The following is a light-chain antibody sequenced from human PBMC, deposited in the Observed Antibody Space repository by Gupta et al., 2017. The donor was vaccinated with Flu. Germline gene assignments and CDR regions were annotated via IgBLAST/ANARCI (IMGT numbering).Light chain of an antibody. CDR2: EVT. CDR3: SSHTVSDTFV. V-gene: IGLV2-8*01. CDR1: SSDIGAYKY. J-gene: IGLJ1*01. Sequence: QSALTQPPSASGSPGQSITISCTGPSSDIGAYKYFSWHQQHAGKATKLIIYEVTKRPSGVPGRFSGSKSGNTASLTVSGLQAEDEGDYYCSSHTVSDTFVFGTGTAVTVL.